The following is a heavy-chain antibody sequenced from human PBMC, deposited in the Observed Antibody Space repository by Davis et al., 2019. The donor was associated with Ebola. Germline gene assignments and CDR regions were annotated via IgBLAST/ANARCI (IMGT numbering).Heavy chain of an antibody. D-gene: IGHD6-19*01. V-gene: IGHV4-39*07. CDR1: GGSISSSSYY. CDR2: INHSGST. J-gene: IGHJ5*02. Sequence: SETLSLTCTVSGGSISSSSYYWGWIRQPPGKGLEWIGEINHSGSTSYNPSLKSRVTISVDTSKNQFSLKLSSVTAADTAVYYCARGGAVAGPWGQGTLVTVSS. CDR3: ARGGAVAGP.